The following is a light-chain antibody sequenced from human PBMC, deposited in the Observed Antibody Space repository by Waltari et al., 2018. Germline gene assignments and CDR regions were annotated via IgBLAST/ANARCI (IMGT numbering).Light chain of an antibody. Sequence: QSALTQPASVSASPGESITISCTATSSDVGDFNSVSWYQQHPGKAPKFMIYDVSNRPSGVSHRFSGSESGNTASLTISGLHAEDEAVYYCSSFTTSSTLLFGGGTKLTVL. J-gene: IGLJ2*01. CDR3: SSFTTSSTLL. CDR1: SSDVGDFNS. CDR2: DVS. V-gene: IGLV2-14*03.